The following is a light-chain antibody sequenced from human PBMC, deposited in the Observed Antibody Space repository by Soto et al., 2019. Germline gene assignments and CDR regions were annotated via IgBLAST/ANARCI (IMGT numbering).Light chain of an antibody. CDR2: GDT. J-gene: IGLJ3*02. V-gene: IGLV1-40*01. CDR3: QSFDSSLSGGL. CDR1: SSNIGAGYD. Sequence: QSVLTQPPSVSGAPGQRVTISCTGSSSNIGAGYDVHWYQQLPGTAPKLLISGDTNRPSGVPDRFSGSKSGTSASLAITGLRAEDEADYYCQSFDSSLSGGLFGGGTQLTVL.